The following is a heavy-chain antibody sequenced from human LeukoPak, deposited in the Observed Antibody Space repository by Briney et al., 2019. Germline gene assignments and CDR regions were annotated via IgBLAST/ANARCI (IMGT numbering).Heavy chain of an antibody. CDR2: ISGSGGST. Sequence: GGSLRLSCAASGFTFSSYAMSWVRQAPGKGLEWVSGISGSGGSTYYADSVKGRFTISRDNAKNSLYLQMNSLGAEDTAVYYCVRDLFGRDRRPFDCWGQGTLVTVS. CDR3: VRDLFGRDRRPFDC. V-gene: IGHV3-23*01. CDR1: GFTFSSYA. J-gene: IGHJ4*02. D-gene: IGHD3-16*01.